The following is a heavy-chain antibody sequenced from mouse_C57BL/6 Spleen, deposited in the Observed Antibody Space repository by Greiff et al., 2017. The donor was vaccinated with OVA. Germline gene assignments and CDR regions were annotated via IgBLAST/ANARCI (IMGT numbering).Heavy chain of an antibody. Sequence: VQLQQSGPELVKPGASVKISCKASGYTFTDYYMNWVKQSHGKSLEWIGDINPNNGGTSYNQKFKGKATLTVAKSASTAYMELRSLTSEDSAVNYCEREIRYYGNFYFDYWGQGTTLTVSS. CDR2: INPNNGGT. V-gene: IGHV1-26*01. D-gene: IGHD2-1*01. J-gene: IGHJ2*01. CDR1: GYTFTDYY. CDR3: EREIRYYGNFYFDY.